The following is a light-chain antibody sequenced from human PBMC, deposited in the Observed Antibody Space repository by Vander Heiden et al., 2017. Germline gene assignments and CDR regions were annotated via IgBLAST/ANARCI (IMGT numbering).Light chain of an antibody. CDR3: QQSSTAPLT. CDR1: QSVLSSSNNKNY. J-gene: IGKJ4*01. V-gene: IGKV4-1*01. Sequence: DIVMTQSPDYLAVSLGERATINCKSSQSVLSSSNNKNYLAWYQQIPGQPPKLLINWASTRESGVPDRFSGSGSGTDFTLTISSLHAEDVAVYYCQQSSTAPLTFGGGTKVEIK. CDR2: WAS.